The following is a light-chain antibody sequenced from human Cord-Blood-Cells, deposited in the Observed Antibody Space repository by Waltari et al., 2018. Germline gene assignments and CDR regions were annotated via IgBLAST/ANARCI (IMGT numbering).Light chain of an antibody. CDR3: SPYTSSSTYV. V-gene: IGLV2-14*01. CDR2: EVS. J-gene: IGLJ1*01. Sequence: QSALTQPASVSGSPGQSITISCTGTSSDVGGYNYVSWYQQHPGKAPKLMNYEVSNRPSGVSNRCSACKSGSTASMTIAGRQAKDEADYYCSPYTSSSTYVFGTGTKVTVL. CDR1: SSDVGGYNY.